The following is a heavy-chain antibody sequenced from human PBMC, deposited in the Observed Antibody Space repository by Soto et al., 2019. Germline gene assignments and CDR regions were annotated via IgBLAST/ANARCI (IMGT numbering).Heavy chain of an antibody. D-gene: IGHD6-13*01. CDR3: ARPYSSSWLREYYFDY. V-gene: IGHV1-69*06. J-gene: IGHJ4*02. CDR1: GGTFSSYA. CDR2: IIPIFGTA. Sequence: QVQLVQSGAEVKKPGSSVKVSCKASGGTFSSYAISWVRQAPGQGLEWMGGIIPIFGTANYAQKFQGRVTMTTDTSTSTAYMELRSLRSDDTAVYYCARPYSSSWLREYYFDYWGQGTLVTVSS.